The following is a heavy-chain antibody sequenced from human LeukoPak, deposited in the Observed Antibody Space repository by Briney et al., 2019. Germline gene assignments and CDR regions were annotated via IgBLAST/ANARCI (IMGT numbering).Heavy chain of an antibody. CDR3: ARDRSGSNRWFDP. D-gene: IGHD2-15*01. J-gene: IGHJ5*02. Sequence: ASVRVSCKASGYTFTGYYMHWVRQAPGQVLEWMGRINPNSGGTNYAQKFQGRVTMTRDTSISTAYMELSRLRSDDTAVYYCARDRSGSNRWFDPWGQGTLVTVSS. V-gene: IGHV1-2*06. CDR2: INPNSGGT. CDR1: GYTFTGYY.